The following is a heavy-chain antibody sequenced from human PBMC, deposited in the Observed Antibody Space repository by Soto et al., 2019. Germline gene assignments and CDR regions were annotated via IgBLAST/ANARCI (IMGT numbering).Heavy chain of an antibody. D-gene: IGHD6-13*01. CDR2: ISYDGTKE. CDR3: AKEFGSTWIDH. CDR1: GFTFSSYA. J-gene: IGHJ4*02. Sequence: GGSLRLSCAASGFTFSSYAMHWVRQAPGKGLEWVAVISYDGTKEYYADSVKGRFTISRDSSRNTLFLQLNSLRAEDTAVYYCAKEFGSTWIDHWGEGTLVTVSS. V-gene: IGHV3-30*04.